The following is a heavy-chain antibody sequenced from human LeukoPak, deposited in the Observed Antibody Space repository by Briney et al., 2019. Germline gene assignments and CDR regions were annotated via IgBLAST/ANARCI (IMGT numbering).Heavy chain of an antibody. CDR2: INHSGST. Sequence: PSETLSLTCAVCGGSFSGYYWSWIRQPPGKGLEWIGEINHSGSTNYNPSLKSRVTISVDTSKNQFSLKLSSVTAADTAVYYCARGLNYYDSSGYSSYYYMDVWGKGTTVTVSS. CDR1: GGSFSGYY. CDR3: ARGLNYYDSSGYSSYYYMDV. D-gene: IGHD3-22*01. J-gene: IGHJ6*03. V-gene: IGHV4-34*01.